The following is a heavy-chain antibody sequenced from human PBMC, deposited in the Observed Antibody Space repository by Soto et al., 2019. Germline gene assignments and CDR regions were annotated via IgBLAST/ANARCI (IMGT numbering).Heavy chain of an antibody. V-gene: IGHV3-30-3*01. D-gene: IGHD3-22*01. CDR2: ISYDGSNK. CDR1: GFTFSSYA. J-gene: IGHJ4*02. Sequence: GGSLRLSCAASGFTFSSYAMHWVRQAPGKGLEWVAVISYDGSNKYYADSVKGRFTISRDNSKNTLYLQMNSLRAEDTAVYYCARESDSSGYYYPGDFDYWGREPWSPSPQ. CDR3: ARESDSSGYYYPGDFDY.